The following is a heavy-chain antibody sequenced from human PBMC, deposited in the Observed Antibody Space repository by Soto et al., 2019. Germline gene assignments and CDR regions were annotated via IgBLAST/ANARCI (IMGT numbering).Heavy chain of an antibody. D-gene: IGHD5-18*01. CDR2: MNPKSGGA. J-gene: IGHJ3*02. Sequence: GASVKVSCKTSGYTFTDYYTHWVRQAPGQGLEWMGWMNPKSGGAYFAQKFQGRVTLTRDTPIGTAYSEVNSLTSDDTAVYFCTRENIENSDGLYDAFDIWGQGTTVTVSS. CDR3: TRENIENSDGLYDAFDI. CDR1: GYTFTDYY. V-gene: IGHV1-2*02.